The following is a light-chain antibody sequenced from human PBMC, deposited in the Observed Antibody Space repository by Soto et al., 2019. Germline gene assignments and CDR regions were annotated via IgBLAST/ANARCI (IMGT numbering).Light chain of an antibody. J-gene: IGLJ1*01. CDR2: ANT. Sequence: QSVLTQPPSVSGAPGQRVTISCTGSSSNIGPTYDVHWYQQLPGTAPKFLIYANTNRPSGVPDRFSGSKSGTSASLAITGLQAEDEADYCCQSYDSSLSGYVFGTGTKLTVL. CDR3: QSYDSSLSGYV. CDR1: SSNIGPTYD. V-gene: IGLV1-40*01.